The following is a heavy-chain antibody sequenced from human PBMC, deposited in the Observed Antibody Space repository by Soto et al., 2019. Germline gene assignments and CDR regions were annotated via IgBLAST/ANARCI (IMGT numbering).Heavy chain of an antibody. J-gene: IGHJ4*02. CDR1: GFTFTSSA. CDR2: IVVGSGNT. Sequence: SVKVSCKASGFTFTSSAVQWVRQARGQRLEWIGWIVVGSGNTNYAQKFQERVTITRDMSTSTAYMELSSLRSEDTAVYYCAADLVGATNDFDYWGQGTLVTVSS. CDR3: AADLVGATNDFDY. V-gene: IGHV1-58*01. D-gene: IGHD1-26*01.